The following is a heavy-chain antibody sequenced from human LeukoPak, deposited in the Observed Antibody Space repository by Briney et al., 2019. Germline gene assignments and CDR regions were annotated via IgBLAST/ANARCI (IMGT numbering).Heavy chain of an antibody. V-gene: IGHV4-34*01. CDR3: ARPRIVGAPGYFQH. D-gene: IGHD1-26*01. CDR1: GGSFSGYY. Sequence: SETLSLTCAVYGGSFSGYYWSWIRQPPGKGLEWIGEINHSGSTNYNPSLKSRVTTSVDTSKNQFSLKLSSVTAADTAVYYCARPRIVGAPGYFQHWGQGTLVTVSS. CDR2: INHSGST. J-gene: IGHJ1*01.